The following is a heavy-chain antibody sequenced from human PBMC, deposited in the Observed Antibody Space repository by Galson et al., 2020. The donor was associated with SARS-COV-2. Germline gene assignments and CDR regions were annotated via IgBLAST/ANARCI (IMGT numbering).Heavy chain of an antibody. CDR2: INPNSGGT. D-gene: IGHD3-9*01. CDR3: ARLRYYDVLSGYIVDV. J-gene: IGHJ6*02. V-gene: IGHV1-2*02. Sequence: ASVKVSCKASGYTFTDYYIHWVRQAPGQGLEWMGWINPNSGGTNYAQKFEGRVTMTRDTSTTTAYMELSRLRADDTAVYYCARLRYYDVLSGYIVDVWGQGTMVTVSS. CDR1: GYTFTDYY.